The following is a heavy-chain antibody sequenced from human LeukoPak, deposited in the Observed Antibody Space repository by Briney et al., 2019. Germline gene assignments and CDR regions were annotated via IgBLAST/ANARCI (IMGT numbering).Heavy chain of an antibody. CDR3: ARSVDVDWFDP. J-gene: IGHJ5*02. CDR2: IYHSGST. D-gene: IGHD3-16*01. Sequence: SETLSLTCTVSGGSISSYYWSWIRQPPGKGLERIGSIYHSGSTYYNPSLKSRVTISVDTSKNQFSLKLSSVTAADTAVYYCARSVDVDWFDPWGQGTLVAASS. V-gene: IGHV4-59*08. CDR1: GGSISSYY.